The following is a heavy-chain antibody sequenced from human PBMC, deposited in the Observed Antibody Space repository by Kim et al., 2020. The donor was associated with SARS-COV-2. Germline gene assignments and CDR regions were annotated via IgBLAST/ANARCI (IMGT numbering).Heavy chain of an antibody. V-gene: IGHV3-7*01. CDR2: INQDGSHK. CDR1: GLTFSSYW. Sequence: GGSLRLSCAASGLTFSSYWMNWVRQAPGKGLEWVANINQDGSHKFYVDSVKGRFIISRDNTKNSLCLQMNGLRAEDTAVYYCASPIIDPWGQGTLVTVSS. CDR3: ASPIIDP. J-gene: IGHJ5*02.